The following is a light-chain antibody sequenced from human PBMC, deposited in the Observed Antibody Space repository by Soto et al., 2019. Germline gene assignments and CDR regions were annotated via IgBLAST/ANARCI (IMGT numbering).Light chain of an antibody. CDR3: QYHGSSPIT. J-gene: IGKJ5*01. CDR1: QSVSSSY. Sequence: EIVLTHSPGTLSFSPLERATLSCRASQSVSSSYLAWYQQKPGQAPRLLIFAASSRASGIPDRFSGSGSGTDFTLTISRLEPEDFALFYCQYHGSSPITFGQGTRPEI. V-gene: IGKV3-20*01. CDR2: AAS.